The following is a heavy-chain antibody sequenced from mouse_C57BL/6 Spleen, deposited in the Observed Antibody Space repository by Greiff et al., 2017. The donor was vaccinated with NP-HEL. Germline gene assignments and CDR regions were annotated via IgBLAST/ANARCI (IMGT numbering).Heavy chain of an antibody. CDR2: IHPNSGST. V-gene: IGHV1-64*01. J-gene: IGHJ2*01. Sequence: QVQLQQPGAELVKPGASVKLSCKASGYTFTSYWMHWVKQRPGQGLEWIGMIHPNSGSTNYNEKFKSKATLTVDKSSSTAYMQLSSLTSEDSAVYYCARLGITTVVAHFDYWGQGTTLTVSS. D-gene: IGHD1-1*01. CDR1: GYTFTSYW. CDR3: ARLGITTVVAHFDY.